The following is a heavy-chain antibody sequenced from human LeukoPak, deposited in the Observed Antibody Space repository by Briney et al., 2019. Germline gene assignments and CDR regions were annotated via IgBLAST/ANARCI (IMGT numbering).Heavy chain of an antibody. CDR2: IYYSGST. J-gene: IGHJ4*02. V-gene: IGHV4-30-4*08. Sequence: PSETLSLTCTVSGGSISSGDYYWSWIRQPPGKGLEWIGYIYYSGSTYYNPSLKSRVTISVDTSKNQFSLKLSSVTAADTAVYYCARVNHRDTIFGVVVFDYWGQGTLVTVSS. D-gene: IGHD3-3*01. CDR3: ARVNHRDTIFGVVVFDY. CDR1: GGSISSGDYY.